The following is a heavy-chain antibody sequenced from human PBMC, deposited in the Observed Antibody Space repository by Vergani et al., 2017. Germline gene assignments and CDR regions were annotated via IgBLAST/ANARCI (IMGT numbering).Heavy chain of an antibody. J-gene: IGHJ4*02. V-gene: IGHV3-9*01. D-gene: IGHD3-22*01. Sequence: EVQLLESGGGLVQPGGSLRLSCTASGFTFDDYAMHWVRQAPGKGLEWVSGISWNSGSTGYADSVKGRFTISRDNATNSLYLQMNSLRAEDTAVYYCARDLVSYYDSSGYYPGNYWGQGTLVTVSS. CDR1: GFTFDDYA. CDR3: ARDLVSYYDSSGYYPGNY. CDR2: ISWNSGST.